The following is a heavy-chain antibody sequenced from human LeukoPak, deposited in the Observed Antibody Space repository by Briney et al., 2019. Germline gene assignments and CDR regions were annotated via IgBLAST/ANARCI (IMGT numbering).Heavy chain of an antibody. D-gene: IGHD6-6*01. J-gene: IGHJ5*02. CDR2: ISGTGVGT. Sequence: GGSLRLSCTASGFTFNIYAMSWVRQAPGEGLEWVSTISGTGVGTYYADSVKGRFTISRDNSKSTLYLQMNSLGADDTAIYHCARTYSSSSYNWFDPWGQGTLVSVSS. CDR3: ARTYSSSSYNWFDP. CDR1: GFTFNIYA. V-gene: IGHV3-23*01.